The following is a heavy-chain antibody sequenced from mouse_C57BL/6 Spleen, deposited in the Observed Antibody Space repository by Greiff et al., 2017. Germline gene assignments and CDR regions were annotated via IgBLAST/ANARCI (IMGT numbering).Heavy chain of an antibody. CDR2: IRNKANGYTT. CDR1: GFTFTDYY. CDR3: ARSGGSPEHSSSYYAMNY. J-gene: IGHJ4*01. Sequence: EVQGVESGGGLVQPGGSLSLSCAASGFTFTDYYMSWVRQPPGKALEWLGFIRNKANGYTTEYSASVKGRFTISRDNSQSILYLQMNALRAEDSATYYCARSGGSPEHSSSYYAMNYWGQGTSVTVSS. V-gene: IGHV7-3*01. D-gene: IGHD1-1*01.